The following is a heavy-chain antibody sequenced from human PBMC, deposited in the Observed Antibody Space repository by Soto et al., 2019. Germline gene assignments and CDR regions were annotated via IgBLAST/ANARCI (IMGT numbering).Heavy chain of an antibody. J-gene: IGHJ4*02. Sequence: ASVKVSCKASGYTFTSYGISWVRQAPGQGLEWMGWISAYNGNTNYAQKLQGRVTMTTDTSTSTAYMELNSLRYDDTAVYYCARDKGYCSDTSCPDFDYWGQGTLVTVSS. CDR1: GYTFTSYG. V-gene: IGHV1-18*01. D-gene: IGHD2-15*01. CDR2: ISAYNGNT. CDR3: ARDKGYCSDTSCPDFDY.